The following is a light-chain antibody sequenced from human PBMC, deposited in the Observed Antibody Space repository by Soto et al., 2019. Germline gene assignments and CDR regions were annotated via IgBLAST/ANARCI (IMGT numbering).Light chain of an antibody. J-gene: IGKJ4*01. Sequence: DLVMTQSPDSLTVSLGERATINCKSGQTVLYSSNNRNYLAWYQQRPGQPPKLLIYWASTRESGVPDRFSGSGSGTEFTLTISSLQSEDFAVYYCQQYNNWALVIFGGGTKVDIK. CDR1: QTVLYSSNNRNY. CDR2: WAS. V-gene: IGKV4-1*01. CDR3: QQYNNWALVI.